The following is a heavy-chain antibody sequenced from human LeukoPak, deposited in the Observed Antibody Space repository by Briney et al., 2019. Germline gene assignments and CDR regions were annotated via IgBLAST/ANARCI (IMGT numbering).Heavy chain of an antibody. CDR3: AKDPPYDSSGYYNY. D-gene: IGHD3-22*01. V-gene: IGHV3-48*01. CDR1: GFTFSSYS. CDR2: ISSSSSTI. J-gene: IGHJ4*02. Sequence: GGSLRLSCAASGFTFSSYSMNWVRQAPGKGLEWASYISSSSSTIYYADSVKGRFTISRDNAKNSLYLQMNSLRAEDTAVYYCAKDPPYDSSGYYNYWGQGTLVTVSS.